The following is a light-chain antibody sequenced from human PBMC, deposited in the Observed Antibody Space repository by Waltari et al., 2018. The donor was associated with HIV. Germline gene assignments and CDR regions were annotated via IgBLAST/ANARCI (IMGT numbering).Light chain of an antibody. CDR1: SSDVGGYNY. J-gene: IGLJ3*02. V-gene: IGLV2-8*01. CDR2: EVI. CDR3: SSYAGSNWV. Sequence: QSALTQPPSASGSPGQSVTISCTGTSSDVGGYNYVSWYQQHPGKAPTYIIYEVIKRPSGVPDRFSGSKAGNPASLTVSGLQAEDEADYYCSSYAGSNWVFGGGTKLTVL.